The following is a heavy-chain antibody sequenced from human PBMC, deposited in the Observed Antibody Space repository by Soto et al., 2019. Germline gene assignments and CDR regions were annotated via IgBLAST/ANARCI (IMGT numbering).Heavy chain of an antibody. CDR2: IDPSDSYA. J-gene: IGHJ6*02. CDR3: ARLRGFGELSYYYYYGMDV. D-gene: IGHD3-10*01. Sequence: PGESLKISCKGSGYSFTSYWISWVRQMPGKGLEWMGRIDPSDSYANYSPSFQGHATIPADKSISTAYLQWSSLKASDTARYYCARLRGFGELSYYYYYGMDVWGQGTTVTVSS. CDR1: GYSFTSYW. V-gene: IGHV5-10-1*01.